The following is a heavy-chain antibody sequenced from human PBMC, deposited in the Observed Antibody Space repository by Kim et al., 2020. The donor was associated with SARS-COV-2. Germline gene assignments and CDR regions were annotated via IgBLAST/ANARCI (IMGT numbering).Heavy chain of an antibody. CDR3: ARVRRVVTMVRGVTREFEP. V-gene: IGHV4-31*03. CDR1: GGSISSGGYY. CDR2: IYYSSST. Sequence: SETLSLTCTVSGGSISSGGYYWSWIRQHQGKGLEWIGYIYYSSSTYYNPSLNRRVIISVDTTKNQFSLKLSSVTAADTAVYYCARVRRVVTMVRGVTREFEPWGQGTLVSLSS. D-gene: IGHD3-10*01. J-gene: IGHJ5*02.